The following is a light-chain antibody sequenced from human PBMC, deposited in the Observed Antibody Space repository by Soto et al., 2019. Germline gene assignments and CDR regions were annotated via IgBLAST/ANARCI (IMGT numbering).Light chain of an antibody. J-gene: IGKJ2*01. CDR3: QQYGSSSYT. CDR2: AAS. Sequence: EIVLTQSPGTLSLSPGERATLSCRASQSISSSYFAWYQQKPGQPPRLLIYAASSRATGIPDRFSGSGSGTDFTLTISRLEPEDFEVYYCQQYGSSSYTFGQGTQLEIK. CDR1: QSISSSY. V-gene: IGKV3-20*01.